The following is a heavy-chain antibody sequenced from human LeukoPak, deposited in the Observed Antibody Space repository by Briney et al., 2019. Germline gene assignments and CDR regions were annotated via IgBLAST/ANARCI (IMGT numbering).Heavy chain of an antibody. CDR3: ARDYSLDY. J-gene: IGHJ4*02. CDR1: GGSISSSSYY. V-gene: IGHV4-39*07. Sequence: PSETLSLTCTVSGGSISSSSYYWGWIRQPPGKGLEWIGSIYYSGSTYYNPSLESRVTISVDTSKNQFSLKLSSVTAADTAVYYCARDYSLDYWGQGTLVTVSS. CDR2: IYYSGST. D-gene: IGHD1-26*01.